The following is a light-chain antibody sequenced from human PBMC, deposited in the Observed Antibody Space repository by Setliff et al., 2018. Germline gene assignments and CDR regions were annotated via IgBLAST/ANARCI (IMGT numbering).Light chain of an antibody. CDR3: CSYAGSRTYVI. V-gene: IGLV2-23*02. CDR1: SSDVGSYNL. J-gene: IGLJ2*01. CDR2: EVS. Sequence: QSALAQPASVSESPGQSITISCTGTSSDVGSYNLVSWYQQFPGKAPKLMIYEVSKRPSGVSNRFSGSKSGNTASLTISGLQAEDEADYYCCSYAGSRTYVIFGGGTKVTVL.